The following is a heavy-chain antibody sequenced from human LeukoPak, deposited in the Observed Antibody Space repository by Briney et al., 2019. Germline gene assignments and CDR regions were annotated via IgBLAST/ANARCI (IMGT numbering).Heavy chain of an antibody. CDR2: INPNSGET. CDR1: GVTFTGAY. D-gene: IGHD2-2*03. Sequence: GAPVKVSCKVSGVTFTGAYMHWVRQAPGQGLEWMGWINPNSGETRYEQKFQGRVTMTRDTSIDTVHMELGSLTSDDTAVYYCARVLFNSGYDSWGQGILVTVSS. J-gene: IGHJ5*01. CDR3: ARVLFNSGYDS. V-gene: IGHV1-2*02.